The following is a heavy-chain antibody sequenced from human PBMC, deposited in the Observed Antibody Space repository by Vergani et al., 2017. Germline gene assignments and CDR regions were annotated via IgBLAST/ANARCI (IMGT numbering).Heavy chain of an antibody. V-gene: IGHV4-61*02. CDR2: IYTSGST. D-gene: IGHD2-2*01. J-gene: IGHJ3*02. CDR1: GGSISSGTYY. CDR3: AREAYCSSTSCPHDAFDI. Sequence: QVQLQESGPGLVKPSQTLSLTCTVSGGSISSGTYYWSWIRQPAGKGLEWIGRIYTSGSTNYNPSLKSRVSMSLDPSKNQFSLKLSSVTAADTAVFYCAREAYCSSTSCPHDAFDIWGQGTMVTVSS.